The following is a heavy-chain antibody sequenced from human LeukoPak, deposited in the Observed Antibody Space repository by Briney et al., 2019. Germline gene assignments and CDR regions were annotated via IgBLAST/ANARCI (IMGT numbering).Heavy chain of an antibody. Sequence: GGSLRLSCAASGFTVSSNYMNWVRQAPGKGLEWVSYISSSSSTIYYADSVKGRFTISRDKAKNSLYLQMNSLRVEDTAVYYCAREIDGTSAAFYDYYMDVWGKGTTVTVSS. D-gene: IGHD6-13*01. CDR1: GFTVSSNY. CDR2: ISSSSSTI. V-gene: IGHV3-48*01. CDR3: AREIDGTSAAFYDYYMDV. J-gene: IGHJ6*03.